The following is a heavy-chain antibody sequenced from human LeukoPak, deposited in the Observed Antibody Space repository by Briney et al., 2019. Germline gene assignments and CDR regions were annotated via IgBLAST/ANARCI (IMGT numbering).Heavy chain of an antibody. CDR2: INPNSGGT. CDR1: GYTFTGYY. CDR3: ARDVAGTAEPFDY. Sequence: GASVKDSCMASGYTFTGYYMNWVRQAPGQGPEWMGWINPNSGGTNYAKKFQGRVTMTRDTSISTAYMELSRLRSDDTAVYYCARDVAGTAEPFDYWGQGTLVTVSS. V-gene: IGHV1-2*02. J-gene: IGHJ4*02. D-gene: IGHD6-19*01.